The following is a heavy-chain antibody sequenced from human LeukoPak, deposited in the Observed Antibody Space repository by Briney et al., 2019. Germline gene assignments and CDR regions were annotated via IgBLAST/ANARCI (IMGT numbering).Heavy chain of an antibody. J-gene: IGHJ6*02. V-gene: IGHV3-11*01. D-gene: IGHD6-13*01. CDR2: ISSSGSTI. CDR1: GFTFSDYY. Sequence: PRGSLRLSCAASGFTFSDYYMSWIRQAPGKRLEWVSYISSSGSTIYYADSVKGRFTISRDNAKNSLYLQMNSLRAEDTAVYYCARDKSAAGTLLYYYGMDVWGQGTTVTVSS. CDR3: ARDKSAAGTLLYYYGMDV.